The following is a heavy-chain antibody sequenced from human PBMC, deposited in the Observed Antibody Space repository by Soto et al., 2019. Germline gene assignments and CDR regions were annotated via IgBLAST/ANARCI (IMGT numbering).Heavy chain of an antibody. CDR2: IWYDGSNK. CDR3: ARGQGTGYSSPVYAFDI. V-gene: IGHV3-33*08. CDR1: GFTFSSYG. Sequence: GGSLRLSCAASGFTFSSYGMHWVRQAPGKGLEWVAVIWYDGSNKYYADSVKGRFTISRDNSKNTLYLQMNSLRAEDKDVYYCARGQGTGYSSPVYAFDIWGQGTMVTVSS. J-gene: IGHJ3*02. D-gene: IGHD6-13*01.